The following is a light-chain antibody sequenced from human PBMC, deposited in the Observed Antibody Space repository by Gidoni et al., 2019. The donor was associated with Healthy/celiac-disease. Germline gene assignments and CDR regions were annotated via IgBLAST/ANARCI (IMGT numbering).Light chain of an antibody. CDR3: QQYGSSPPLT. Sequence: EIVLTQSPGTLSLSPGERATLSCRASQSVSSCYLAWYQQKPGQAPRLLIYGASSRATGIPDRFSGSGSGKDFTLTISILEPEDFAVYYCQQYGSSPPLTFGGGTKVEIK. CDR1: QSVSSCY. V-gene: IGKV3-20*01. J-gene: IGKJ4*01. CDR2: GAS.